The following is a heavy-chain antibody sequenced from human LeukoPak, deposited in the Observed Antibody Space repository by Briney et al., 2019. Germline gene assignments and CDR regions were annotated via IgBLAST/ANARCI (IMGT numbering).Heavy chain of an antibody. CDR1: GFTFSSYS. J-gene: IGHJ4*02. CDR2: ISSSSSYI. D-gene: IGHD6-19*01. CDR3: ARDLSSSGWRRGFDY. V-gene: IGHV3-21*01. Sequence: GGFLRLSCAASGFTFSSYSMNWVRQAPGKGLEWVSSISSSSSYIYYADSVKGRFTISRDNAKNSLYLQMNSLRAEDTAVYYCARDLSSSGWRRGFDYWGQGTLVTVSS.